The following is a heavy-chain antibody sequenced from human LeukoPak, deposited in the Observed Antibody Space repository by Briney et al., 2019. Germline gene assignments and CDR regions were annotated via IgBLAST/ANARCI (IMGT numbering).Heavy chain of an antibody. J-gene: IGHJ3*02. Sequence: GGSLRLSCAASEFTFSSYWMSWVRQAPGKGLEWVANIKQDGSGRYYLDSVKGRFTISRDNAENSFYLQMNSLRAEDTAVYYCARDSGSYRDNNAFDIWGQGTMVTVSS. D-gene: IGHD1-26*01. CDR2: IKQDGSGR. V-gene: IGHV3-7*01. CDR1: EFTFSSYW. CDR3: ARDSGSYRDNNAFDI.